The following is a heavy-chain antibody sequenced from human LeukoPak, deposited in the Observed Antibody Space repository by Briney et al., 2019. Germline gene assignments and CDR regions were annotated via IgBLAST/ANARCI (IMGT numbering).Heavy chain of an antibody. J-gene: IGHJ6*02. CDR2: LSDSGGST. CDR3: ARGQPGYYYYGMDV. CDR1: GFTFTTYA. V-gene: IGHV3-23*01. D-gene: IGHD1-1*01. Sequence: PGGSLRLSCAASGFTFTTYAMSRVRQAPGKGLEWVSGLSDSGGSTYYADSVKGRFTISRDTSENTVYLEMNSLRAEDTAVYHCARGQPGYYYYGMDVWGQGTTVTVSS.